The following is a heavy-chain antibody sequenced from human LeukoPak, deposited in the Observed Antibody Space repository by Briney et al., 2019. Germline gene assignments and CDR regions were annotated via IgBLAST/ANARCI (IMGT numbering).Heavy chain of an antibody. J-gene: IGHJ4*02. D-gene: IGHD5-12*01. V-gene: IGHV3-23*01. Sequence: PGGSLRLSCAASGFTFSSYAMSWVRQAPGKGLEWVTAISGSGGSTYYADSVKGRFTISRDNSKNTLYLQMNSLRAEDTALYYCAKDKAPRYNGYDWDLDYWGQGTLVTVSS. CDR1: GFTFSSYA. CDR3: AKDKAPRYNGYDWDLDY. CDR2: ISGSGGST.